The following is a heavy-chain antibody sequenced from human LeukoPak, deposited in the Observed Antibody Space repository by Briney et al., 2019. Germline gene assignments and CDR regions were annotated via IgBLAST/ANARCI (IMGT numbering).Heavy chain of an antibody. J-gene: IGHJ3*01. CDR1: GFTFSSFA. Sequence: GGSLRLSCAASGFTFSSFAMSWVRQAPGKGLEWVSAISGSGGSTYYADSVKGRFTISRDNSKNTPFLQMNSLRAEDTAVYYCAKDRSCTGSSCNVGSWGQGTMVTVSS. CDR3: AKDRSCTGSSCNVGS. CDR2: ISGSGGST. D-gene: IGHD2-2*01. V-gene: IGHV3-23*01.